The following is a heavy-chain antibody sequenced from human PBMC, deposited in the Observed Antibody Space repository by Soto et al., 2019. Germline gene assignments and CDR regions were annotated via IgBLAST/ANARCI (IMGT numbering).Heavy chain of an antibody. CDR3: ARIKSTAMGPVDY. CDR2: IWYDGSNK. D-gene: IGHD5-18*01. J-gene: IGHJ4*02. V-gene: IGHV3-33*01. Sequence: LGGSLRLSCAASGFTFSSYGMHWVRQAPGKGLEWVAVIWYDGSNKYYADSVKGRFTISRDNSKNTLYLQMNSLRAEDTAVYYCARIKSTAMGPVDYWGQGTLVTVSS. CDR1: GFTFSSYG.